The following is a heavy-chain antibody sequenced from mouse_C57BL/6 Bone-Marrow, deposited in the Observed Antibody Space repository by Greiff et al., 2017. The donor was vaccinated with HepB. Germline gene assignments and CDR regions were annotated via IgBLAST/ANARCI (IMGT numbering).Heavy chain of an antibody. CDR2: IWSDGST. D-gene: IGHD2-12*01. CDR1: GFSLTSYG. Sequence: VQVVESGPGLVAPSQSLSITCTVSGFSLTSYGVHWVRQPPGKGLEWLVVIWSDGSTTYNSALKSRLSISKDNSKSQVFLKMNSLQTDDTAMYYCARHNDGGSYVMDYWGQGTSVTVSS. CDR3: ARHNDGGSYVMDY. J-gene: IGHJ4*01. V-gene: IGHV2-6-1*01.